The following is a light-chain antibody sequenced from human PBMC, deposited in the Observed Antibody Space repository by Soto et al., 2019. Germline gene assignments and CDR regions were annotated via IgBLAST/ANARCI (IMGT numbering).Light chain of an antibody. CDR3: SSYTSSSTVV. Sequence: QSALTQPASVSGSPGQSITISCTGTSSDVGGYNYVSWYQQNPGKAPKVMIYDVSNRPSGVSNRFSGSKSGNTASLTISGLQAEDEADYYCSSYTSSSTVVFGGGTKVTVL. CDR1: SSDVGGYNY. J-gene: IGLJ2*01. CDR2: DVS. V-gene: IGLV2-14*01.